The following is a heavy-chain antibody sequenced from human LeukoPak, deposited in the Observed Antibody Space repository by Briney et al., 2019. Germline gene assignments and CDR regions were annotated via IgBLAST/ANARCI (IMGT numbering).Heavy chain of an antibody. D-gene: IGHD3-16*02. CDR3: AKDRAFGGVIGLDY. Sequence: GGPLRLSCAASGFTFSSYAMSWVRQAPGKGLEWVSVISGSGGTTYYADSVKGRFTISRDNSKNTLYLQMNSLRVEDTAVYYCAKDRAFGGVIGLDYWGQGTLVTVSS. CDR1: GFTFSSYA. J-gene: IGHJ4*02. CDR2: ISGSGGTT. V-gene: IGHV3-23*01.